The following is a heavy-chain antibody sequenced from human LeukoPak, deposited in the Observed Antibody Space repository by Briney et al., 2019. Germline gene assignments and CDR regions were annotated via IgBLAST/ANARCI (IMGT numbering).Heavy chain of an antibody. J-gene: IGHJ4*02. CDR2: ISTSSSYI. CDR3: TRDDGSYSRSPGFDY. CDR1: GFTFSSYS. V-gene: IGHV3-21*01. Sequence: GGSLRLSCAASGFTFSSYSMSWVRQAPGKGLEWVSSISTSSSYIYYADSVKGRFTISRHNAKNSLYLQMNSLRAEDTALYYCTRDDGSYSRSPGFDYWGQGNLVTVSS. D-gene: IGHD1-26*01.